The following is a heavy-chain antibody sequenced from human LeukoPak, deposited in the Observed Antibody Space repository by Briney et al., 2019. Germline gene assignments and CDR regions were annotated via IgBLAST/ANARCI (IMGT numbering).Heavy chain of an antibody. J-gene: IGHJ6*03. V-gene: IGHV3-30*02. CDR1: GFTFSSYG. CDR3: AKDGGRDKTDIPYYYMDV. D-gene: IGHD2-15*01. Sequence: PGGSLRLSCAASGFTFSSYGMHWVRQAPGKGLEWVAFIRYDGSNKYCADSVKGRFTISRDNSKNTLYLQMNSLRAEDTAVYYCAKDGGRDKTDIPYYYMDVWGKGTTVTVSS. CDR2: IRYDGSNK.